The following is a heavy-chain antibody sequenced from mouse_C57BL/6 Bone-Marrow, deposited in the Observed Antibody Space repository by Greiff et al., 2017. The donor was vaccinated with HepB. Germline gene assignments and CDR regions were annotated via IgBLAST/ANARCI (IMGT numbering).Heavy chain of an antibody. CDR3: ARVIYYGYHIFFLYYYAMDY. V-gene: IGHV5-4*03. J-gene: IGHJ4*01. D-gene: IGHD2-2*01. CDR1: GFTFSSYA. CDR2: ISDGGSYT. Sequence: EVKLMESGGGLVKPGGSLKLSCAASGFTFSSYAMSWVRQTPEKRLEWVATISDGGSYTYYPDNVKGRFTISRDNAKNNLYLQMSHLKSEDTAMSYCARVIYYGYHIFFLYYYAMDYWGPGTSVTVSA.